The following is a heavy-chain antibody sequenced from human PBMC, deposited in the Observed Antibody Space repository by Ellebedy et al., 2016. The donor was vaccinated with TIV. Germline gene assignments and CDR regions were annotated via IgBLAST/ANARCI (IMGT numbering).Heavy chain of an antibody. V-gene: IGHV3-74*01. CDR1: GFTFSSYA. CDR2: ICRDGSCT. CDR3: ARDGDGYNFDY. Sequence: GESLKISCAASGFTFSSYAMSWVRQAPGKGLVWVSRICRDGSCTAYADSVKGRFTILRDNAKNTLYLQMNSLRVEDTAVYYCARDGDGYNFDYWGKGTLVTVSS. D-gene: IGHD5-24*01. J-gene: IGHJ4*02.